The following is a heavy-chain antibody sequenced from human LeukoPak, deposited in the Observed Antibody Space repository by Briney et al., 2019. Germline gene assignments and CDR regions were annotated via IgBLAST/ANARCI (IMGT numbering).Heavy chain of an antibody. D-gene: IGHD3-10*01. CDR3: ARFGGSGSKYYYYYGMDV. Sequence: PGGSLRLSCAASGFTASSNYMSWVRQAPGKGLEWVSVIYSGGSTYYADSVKGRFTISRDNSKNTLYLQMNSLRAEDTAVYYCARFGGSGSKYYYYYGMDVWGQGTTVTVSS. CDR1: GFTASSNY. CDR2: IYSGGST. J-gene: IGHJ6*02. V-gene: IGHV3-66*01.